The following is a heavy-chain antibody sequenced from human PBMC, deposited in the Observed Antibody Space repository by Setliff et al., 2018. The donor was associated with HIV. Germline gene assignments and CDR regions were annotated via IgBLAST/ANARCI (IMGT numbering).Heavy chain of an antibody. V-gene: IGHV4-39*07. CDR2: LSSKGQA. CDR1: GGSISRSTHH. J-gene: IGHJ4*02. CDR3: AAQDLDLVKYLYMAY. D-gene: IGHD3-16*01. Sequence: SETLSLTCTVSGGSISRSTHHWAWIRQPPGKGLEWIGALSSKGQAYYNPSLKSRVAISIDSSKNLFSLRLASLTAADTAVYYCAAQDLDLVKYLYMAYWGPGALVTVSS.